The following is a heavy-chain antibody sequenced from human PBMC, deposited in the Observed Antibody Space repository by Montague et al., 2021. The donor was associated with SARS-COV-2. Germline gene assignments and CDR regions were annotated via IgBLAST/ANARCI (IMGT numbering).Heavy chain of an antibody. CDR2: ISNGGGT. D-gene: IGHD2-15*01. V-gene: IGHV4-34*01. Sequence: SETLSLTCAVYGGSFSSYWRWNRQPPWSGLEWVGQISNGGGTNYXPSLKSRVTISVDTSKNQVSLKLSSVTAADTAVNYCARHCGGGRCYFGMDVWGQGTTVTVSS. CDR1: GGSFSSY. J-gene: IGHJ6*02. CDR3: ARHCGGGRCYFGMDV.